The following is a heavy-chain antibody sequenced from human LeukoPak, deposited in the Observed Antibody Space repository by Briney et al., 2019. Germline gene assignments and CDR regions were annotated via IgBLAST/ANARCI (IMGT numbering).Heavy chain of an antibody. CDR2: ISYDGSNK. J-gene: IGHJ2*01. D-gene: IGHD6-13*01. V-gene: IGHV3-30*18. CDR3: AKDSEIAAAGSYWYFDL. CDR1: GFTFRSYD. Sequence: GGSLRLSCAASGFTFRSYDMHWVRQAPGKGLQWVAVISYDGSNKYHTDSVKGRFTISRDNSKNTLYLQMNSMRAEDTAVYYCAKDSEIAAAGSYWYFDLWGRGTLVTVSS.